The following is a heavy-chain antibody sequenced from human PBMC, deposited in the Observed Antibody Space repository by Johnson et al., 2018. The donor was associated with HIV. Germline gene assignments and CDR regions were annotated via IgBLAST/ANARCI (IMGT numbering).Heavy chain of an antibody. D-gene: IGHD3-16*01. CDR1: GFTVRSNY. J-gene: IGHJ3*02. CDR2: IYSGGST. V-gene: IGHV3-53*01. CDR3: ARDEEGGAFDI. Sequence: VQLVESGGGVVQPGGSLRLSCAASGFTVRSNYMSWVRQAPGKGLEWVSVIYSGGSTYYADSVKGRFTISRDNSKNTLYLQMNSLRAEDTAVYYCARDEEGGAFDIWSQGTMVTVSS.